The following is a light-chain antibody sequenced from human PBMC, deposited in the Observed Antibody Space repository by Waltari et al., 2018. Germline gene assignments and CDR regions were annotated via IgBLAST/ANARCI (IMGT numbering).Light chain of an antibody. CDR3: QQYGRSWNT. Sequence: EIVLTQSPGTLSLSPGERATLSCRASQSVSSSYLAWYQQNPGQALRLLIYGASSRATGIPDRFSGSGSGTDFTLTISRLEPEDFAVYYCQQYGRSWNTFGQGTKLEIK. CDR2: GAS. J-gene: IGKJ2*01. CDR1: QSVSSSY. V-gene: IGKV3-20*01.